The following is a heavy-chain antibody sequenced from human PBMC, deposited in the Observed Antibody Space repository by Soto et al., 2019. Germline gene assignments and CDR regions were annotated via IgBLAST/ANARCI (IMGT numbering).Heavy chain of an antibody. CDR2: VTGRGATT. CDR1: GFDFRAYA. CDR3: AKDLGAAGAFDF. Sequence: EVQLLESGGGLVQPGGSLRLSCAASGFDFRAYAMSWVRQAPGKGLEWVSAVTGRGATTDYADSVKGRFTISRDNSQNMLYLQMNSLRTEDTAVDYCAKDLGAAGAFDFWGQGTLVTVSS. V-gene: IGHV3-23*01. D-gene: IGHD6-13*01. J-gene: IGHJ4*02.